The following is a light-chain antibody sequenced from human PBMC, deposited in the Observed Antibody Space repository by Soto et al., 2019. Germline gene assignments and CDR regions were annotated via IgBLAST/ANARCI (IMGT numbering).Light chain of an antibody. CDR2: EAS. CDR1: QSVRSY. V-gene: IGKV3-11*01. J-gene: IGKJ4*01. Sequence: EIVLTQSPATVSLSPGERATLSCRASQSVRSYLAWYQQKPGQAPRLLIYEASNRATGIPARFSGSGSGTDFTLTISSLEPEDFAVYYCQQRSNWPLTFGGGTKVDIK. CDR3: QQRSNWPLT.